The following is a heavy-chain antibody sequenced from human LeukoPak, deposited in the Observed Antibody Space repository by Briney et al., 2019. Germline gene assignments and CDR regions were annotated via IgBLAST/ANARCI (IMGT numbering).Heavy chain of an antibody. V-gene: IGHV3-64*02. CDR2: INSTGGRT. CDR1: GFTFSTCP. Sequence: GGSLRLSCVAFGFTFSTCPMYWVRQAPGKGLELVSSINSTGGRTHYADSMKGRFTISRDNSKNTLYLQMDSLRAEDMAVYYCARSYYCGSGTYAPPVGHWGQGTLVTVSS. D-gene: IGHD3-10*01. J-gene: IGHJ4*02. CDR3: ARSYYCGSGTYAPPVGH.